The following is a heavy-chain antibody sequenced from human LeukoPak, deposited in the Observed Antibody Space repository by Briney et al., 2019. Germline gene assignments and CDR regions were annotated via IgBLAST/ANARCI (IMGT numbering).Heavy chain of an antibody. D-gene: IGHD3-22*01. J-gene: IGHJ5*02. CDR3: ARDLITMIVSWFDP. V-gene: IGHV1-18*01. Sequence: GASVKVSCKASGYTFTSYGISWVRQAPGQGLEWMGWISAYNGNTNYAQKFQGRVTMTRDTSISTAYMELSRLRSDDTAVYYCARDLITMIVSWFDPWGQGTLVTVSS. CDR1: GYTFTSYG. CDR2: ISAYNGNT.